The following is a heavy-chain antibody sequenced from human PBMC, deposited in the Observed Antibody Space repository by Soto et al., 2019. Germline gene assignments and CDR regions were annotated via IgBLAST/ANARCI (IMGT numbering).Heavy chain of an antibody. CDR2: IYPGDSDT. CDR3: ASPGGASSGYYGMDV. CDR1: GYSFTSYW. J-gene: IGHJ6*02. D-gene: IGHD3-10*01. Sequence: GESLKISCKGSGYSFTSYWIGWVRQMPGKGLEWMGIIYPGDSDTRYSPSFQGQVTISADKSISTAYLQWSSLKASDTAMYYCASPGGASSGYYGMDVWGQGTTVTVSS. V-gene: IGHV5-51*01.